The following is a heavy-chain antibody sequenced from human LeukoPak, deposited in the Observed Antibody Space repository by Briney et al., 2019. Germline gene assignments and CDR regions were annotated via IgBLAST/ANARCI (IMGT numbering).Heavy chain of an antibody. D-gene: IGHD2-21*02. Sequence: GGSLRLSCAASGFTFSSYAMHWVRQAPGKGLERVAVISYDGSNKYYADSVKGRFTISRDNSKNTLYLQMNSLRAGDTAVYYCARDGHIVVVTAASNWFDPWGQGTLVTVSS. CDR2: ISYDGSNK. CDR3: ARDGHIVVVTAASNWFDP. V-gene: IGHV3-30*04. J-gene: IGHJ5*02. CDR1: GFTFSSYA.